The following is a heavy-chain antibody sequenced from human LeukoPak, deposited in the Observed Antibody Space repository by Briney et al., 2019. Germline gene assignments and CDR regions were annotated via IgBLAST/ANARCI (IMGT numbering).Heavy chain of an antibody. CDR3: ARVGPWVNPDYYYYMDV. CDR1: GFTFSSSW. V-gene: IGHV3-7*01. CDR2: IKQDGSEK. J-gene: IGHJ6*03. Sequence: GGSLRLSCAASGFTFSSSWMSWVRQAPGKGLEWVANIKQDGSEKYYVDSVKGRFTISRDNAKNSLYLQMNSLRAEDTAVYYCARVGPWVNPDYYYYMDVWGKGTTVTVSS. D-gene: IGHD1-14*01.